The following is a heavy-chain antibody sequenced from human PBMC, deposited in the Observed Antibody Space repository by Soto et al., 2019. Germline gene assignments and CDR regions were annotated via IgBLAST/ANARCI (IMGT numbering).Heavy chain of an antibody. CDR1: GDTFTDYY. Sequence: QVQLMQSGAEVKKPGASVKVSCKASGDTFTDYYIHWVRQAPGQGLEWMGTVNPSGGHTTYAQHFRGRVTVTKDTATSALYMELTSLTSDDSAIYYCARGGHVVVVTAALDYWGQGTRVTVSS. J-gene: IGHJ4*02. V-gene: IGHV1-46*01. D-gene: IGHD2-21*02. CDR2: VNPSGGHT. CDR3: ARGGHVVVVTAALDY.